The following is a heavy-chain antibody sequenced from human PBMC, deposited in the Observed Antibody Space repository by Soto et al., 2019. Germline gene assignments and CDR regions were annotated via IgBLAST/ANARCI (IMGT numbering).Heavy chain of an antibody. CDR1: GFTFTSSA. Sequence: ASVKVSCKASGFTFTSSAVQWVRQARGQRLEWIGWIVVGSGNTNYAQKFQERVTITRDMSTSTAYMELSSLRSEDTAVYYCARLAKGYCSDTRCYSWLDPWGQGTLVTVSS. CDR3: ARLAKGYCSDTRCYSWLDP. D-gene: IGHD2-2*01. CDR2: IVVGSGNT. J-gene: IGHJ5*02. V-gene: IGHV1-58*01.